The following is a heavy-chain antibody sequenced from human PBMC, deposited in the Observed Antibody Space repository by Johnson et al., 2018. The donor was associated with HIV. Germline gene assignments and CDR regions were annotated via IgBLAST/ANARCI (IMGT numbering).Heavy chain of an antibody. CDR3: ARGYILTGYSGAFDM. J-gene: IGHJ3*02. CDR1: GFTFSNAW. D-gene: IGHD3-9*01. Sequence: MLLVESGGGLVKPGGSLRLSCAASGFTFSNAWMSWVRQAPGKGLEWVGRIKSKTDGGTTDYAAPVKGRFTISRDDSKNTLYLQMNSLRAEDTAVYYCARGYILTGYSGAFDMWGQGTMVT. V-gene: IGHV3-15*01. CDR2: IKSKTDGGTT.